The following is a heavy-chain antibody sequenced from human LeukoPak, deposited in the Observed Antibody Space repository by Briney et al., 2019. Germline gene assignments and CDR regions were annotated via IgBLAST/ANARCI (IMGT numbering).Heavy chain of an antibody. J-gene: IGHJ4*02. CDR1: GGSISSYY. D-gene: IGHD6-13*01. CDR3: ARHGGSSGWYHFDY. CDR2: IYYSGST. Sequence: PSETLSLTCTVSGGSISSYYWSWIRQPPGKGLEWIGYIYYSGSTNYNPSLKSRVTISVDTSKNQFSLNLNSVTAADTALYYCARHGGSSGWYHFDYGGQGTLVTVSS. V-gene: IGHV4-59*08.